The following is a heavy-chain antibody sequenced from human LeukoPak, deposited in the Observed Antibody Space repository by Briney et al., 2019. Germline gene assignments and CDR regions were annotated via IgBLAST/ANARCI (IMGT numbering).Heavy chain of an antibody. CDR3: AKDKYSSSSEGWFDP. CDR1: GFTFSSYA. CDR2: ISGSGGST. Sequence: GGSLRLSCAASGFTFSSYAMSWVRQAPGKGLEWVSAISGSGGSTYYADSVKGRFTISRDNSKNTLYLQTNSLRAEDTAVYYCAKDKYSSSSEGWFDPWGQGTLVTVSS. J-gene: IGHJ5*02. V-gene: IGHV3-23*01. D-gene: IGHD6-6*01.